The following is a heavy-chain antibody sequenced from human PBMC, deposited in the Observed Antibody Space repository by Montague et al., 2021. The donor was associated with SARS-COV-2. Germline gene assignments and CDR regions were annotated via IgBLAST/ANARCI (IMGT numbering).Heavy chain of an antibody. CDR2: ISSSSSYI. Sequence: SLRLSCAASGFTFSSYSMNWVRQAPGKGLEWVSSISSSSSYIYYADSVKGRFTIPRDNAKNSLYLQMNSLRAEDTAVYYCARDQAKYDSWSPWASWFDPWGQGTLVTVSS. CDR3: ARDQAKYDSWSPWASWFDP. J-gene: IGHJ5*02. CDR1: GFTFSSYS. V-gene: IGHV3-21*01. D-gene: IGHD3-3*01.